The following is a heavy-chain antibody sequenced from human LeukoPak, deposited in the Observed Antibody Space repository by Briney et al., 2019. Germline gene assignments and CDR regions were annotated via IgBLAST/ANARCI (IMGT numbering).Heavy chain of an antibody. CDR2: IYHNGTP. CDR3: ATAPILRGEGGEHYKYGMDV. CDR1: VGSISSGNW. J-gene: IGHJ6*02. V-gene: IGHV4/OR15-8*01. D-gene: IGHD2-2*02. Sequence: PSETLSLTCGVSVGSISSGNWWSWVRQSPGKGLEWIGEIYHNGTPNYNPSLKSRVTISADTFKNHFSLKLTSVTAADTAVYYCATAPILRGEGGEHYKYGMDVWGQGTMVTVSS.